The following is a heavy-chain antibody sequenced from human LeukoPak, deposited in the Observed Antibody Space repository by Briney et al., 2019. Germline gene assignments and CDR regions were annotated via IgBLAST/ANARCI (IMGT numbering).Heavy chain of an antibody. Sequence: GRSLRLSCAASGFTFSSYGIHWVRQAPGKGLEYVSAISSNGDSTYYANSVKGRFTISRDNSKNTLYLQMGSLRAEDMAVYYCARSVGWYFDCWGQGTLVTVSS. CDR1: GFTFSSYG. V-gene: IGHV3-64*01. CDR3: ARSVGWYFDC. CDR2: ISSNGDST. D-gene: IGHD2-15*01. J-gene: IGHJ4*02.